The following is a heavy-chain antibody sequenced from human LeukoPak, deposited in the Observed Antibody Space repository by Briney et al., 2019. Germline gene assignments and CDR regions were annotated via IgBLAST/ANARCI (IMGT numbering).Heavy chain of an antibody. J-gene: IGHJ3*02. D-gene: IGHD3-22*01. Sequence: GGSLRLSCAASGFTFSSYAMSWVRQAPGKGLEWVSAISGSGGSTYYADSVKGRFTISRDNAKNSLYLQMNSLRAEDTAVYYCARGGNVGYNYNAFDIWGHGTMVTVSS. CDR3: ARGGNVGYNYNAFDI. CDR2: ISGSGGST. V-gene: IGHV3-23*01. CDR1: GFTFSSYA.